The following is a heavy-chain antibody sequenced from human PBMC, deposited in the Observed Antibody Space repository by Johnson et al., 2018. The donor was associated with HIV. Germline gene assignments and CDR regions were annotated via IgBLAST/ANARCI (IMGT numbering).Heavy chain of an antibody. CDR1: GFRFSSYA. V-gene: IGHV3-30*04. D-gene: IGHD3-16*01. CDR3: ATCSDQVLLGGDVFDI. Sequence: QVQLVESGGGLVQPGGSLRLSCAASGFRFSSYAVHWVRQAPGKGLEWVAVISYDGSNKYYADSVKGRFTISRDNSKNTRYLQMNSLRAEDTAVYYCATCSDQVLLGGDVFDIWGQGTMVTVSS. CDR2: ISYDGSNK. J-gene: IGHJ3*02.